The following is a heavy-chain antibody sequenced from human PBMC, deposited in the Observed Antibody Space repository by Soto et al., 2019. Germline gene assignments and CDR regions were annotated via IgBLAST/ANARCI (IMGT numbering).Heavy chain of an antibody. CDR3: AKDQWDFYWYFDL. V-gene: IGHV3-30*18. J-gene: IGHJ2*01. Sequence: QVQLVESGGGVVQPGRSLRLSCEASGFTFSTYGMHWVRQAPGKGLEWVAVVSYDGSNKYYADSVKGRFTISRDNSKNTLYLQMNSLRAEDTAVYYCAKDQWDFYWYFDLWGRGTLVTVSS. CDR2: VSYDGSNK. D-gene: IGHD1-26*01. CDR1: GFTFSTYG.